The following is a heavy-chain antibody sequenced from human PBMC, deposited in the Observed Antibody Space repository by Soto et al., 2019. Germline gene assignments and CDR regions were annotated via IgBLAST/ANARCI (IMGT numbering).Heavy chain of an antibody. Sequence: QVQLVQSGAEVKKPGSSVKVSCKASGGTFSSYAISWVRQAPGQGLEWMGGIIPIFGTANYAQKFQGRDKITADESTSTAYMELSSLRSEDTAVYYCARDVQQLVLNAFDIWGQGTMVTVSS. D-gene: IGHD6-13*01. CDR1: GGTFSSYA. V-gene: IGHV1-69*12. CDR2: IIPIFGTA. J-gene: IGHJ3*02. CDR3: ARDVQQLVLNAFDI.